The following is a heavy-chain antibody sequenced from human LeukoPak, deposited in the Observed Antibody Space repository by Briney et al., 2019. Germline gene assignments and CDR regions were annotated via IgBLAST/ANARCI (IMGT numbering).Heavy chain of an antibody. CDR1: GYTFTSYY. CDR2: INPSGGST. V-gene: IGHV1-46*01. J-gene: IGHJ4*02. Sequence: ASVKVSCKASGYTFTSYYMHWVRQAPGQGLEWMGIINPSGGSTSYAQKFQGRVTMTRDTSTSTVYMELSSLRSEDTAVYYCAREMETYYDFWSGFDYWGQGTLVTVSS. D-gene: IGHD3-3*01. CDR3: AREMETYYDFWSGFDY.